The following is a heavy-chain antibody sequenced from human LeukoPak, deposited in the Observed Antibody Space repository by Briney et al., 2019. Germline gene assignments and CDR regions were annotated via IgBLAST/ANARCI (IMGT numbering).Heavy chain of an antibody. D-gene: IGHD6-13*01. V-gene: IGHV4-39*07. CDR1: GGSISSSSYY. CDR3: ARAYSSSWYFNWFGP. CDR2: IYHSGST. J-gene: IGHJ5*02. Sequence: SETLSLTCTVSGGSISSSSYYWGWIRQPPGKGLEWIGSIYHSGSTYYNPSLKSRVTIAVETSKNQFSLKLSSVTAADTAVYYCARAYSSSWYFNWFGPWGQGTLVTVSS.